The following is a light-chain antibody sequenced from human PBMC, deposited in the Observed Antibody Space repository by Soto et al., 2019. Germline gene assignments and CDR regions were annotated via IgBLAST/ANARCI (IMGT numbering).Light chain of an antibody. Sequence: EIVLTQSPGTLSLSPGERATLSCRASQSVSSTYLAWYQQKPGQAPRLLIYGASSRATGIPDRFSGSGSGTEFTLTISRLEPEDFAVYYCQQFGSSLRTFGQGTMVEIK. CDR2: GAS. CDR3: QQFGSSLRT. J-gene: IGKJ1*01. CDR1: QSVSSTY. V-gene: IGKV3-20*01.